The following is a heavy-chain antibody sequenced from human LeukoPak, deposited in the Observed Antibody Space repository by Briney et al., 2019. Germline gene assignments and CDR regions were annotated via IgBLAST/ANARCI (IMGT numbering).Heavy chain of an antibody. CDR1: GGTFSSYA. Sequence: SVKVSCKASGGTFSSYAISWVRQAPGQGLEWMGGIIPIFGTANYAQKFQGRVTITADESTSTAYMELSSLRSEDTAVYYCARDFAAAGWNWFDPWGQGTLVTVSS. CDR2: IIPIFGTA. CDR3: ARDFAAAGWNWFDP. V-gene: IGHV1-69*13. J-gene: IGHJ5*02. D-gene: IGHD6-13*01.